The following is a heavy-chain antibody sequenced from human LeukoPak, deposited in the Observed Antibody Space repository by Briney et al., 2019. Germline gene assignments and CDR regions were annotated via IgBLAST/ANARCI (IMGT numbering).Heavy chain of an antibody. CDR3: ARVFMATSSWYNYYYYYMDV. D-gene: IGHD6-13*01. CDR1: GFTVSSNY. V-gene: IGHV3-66*01. Sequence: PGGSLRLSRAASGFTVSSNYMSWVRQAPGKGLEWVSVIYSGGSTYYADSVKGRFTISRDNSKNTLYLQMNSLRAEDTAVYYCARVFMATSSWYNYYYYYMDVWGKGTTVTISS. J-gene: IGHJ6*03. CDR2: IYSGGST.